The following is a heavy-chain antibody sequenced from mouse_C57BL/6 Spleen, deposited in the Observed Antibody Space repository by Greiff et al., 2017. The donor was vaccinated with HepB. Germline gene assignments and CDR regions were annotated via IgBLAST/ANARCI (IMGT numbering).Heavy chain of an antibody. CDR3: ERWDYYGSSYY. D-gene: IGHD1-1*01. CDR1: GYTFTSYW. Sequence: QVQLQQSGTELVKPGASVKLSCKASGYTFTSYWMHWVKQRPGQGLEWIGNINPSNGGTTYNEKFKSKATLTVDNSSSTAYMQLSSLTSEDSAVYYCERWDYYGSSYYWGQGTTLTVSS. J-gene: IGHJ2*01. V-gene: IGHV1-53*01. CDR2: INPSNGGT.